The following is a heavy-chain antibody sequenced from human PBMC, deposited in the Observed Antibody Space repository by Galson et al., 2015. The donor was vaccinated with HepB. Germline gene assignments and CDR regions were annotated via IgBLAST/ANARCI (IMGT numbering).Heavy chain of an antibody. Sequence: SLRLSCAASGFTFSSYAMHWVRQAPGKGLEWVAVISYDGNYKYYADSVKGRFTVSRDNSKNTLSLQMNSLRAEDTAVYYCARDWGYGERRKDYFDYWGQGTLVTVSS. CDR3: ARDWGYGERRKDYFDY. D-gene: IGHD1-26*01. CDR2: ISYDGNYK. V-gene: IGHV3-30-3*01. J-gene: IGHJ4*02. CDR1: GFTFSSYA.